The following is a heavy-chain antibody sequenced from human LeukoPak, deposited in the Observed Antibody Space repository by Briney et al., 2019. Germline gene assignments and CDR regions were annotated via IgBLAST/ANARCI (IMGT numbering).Heavy chain of an antibody. V-gene: IGHV1-18*01. J-gene: IGHJ4*02. D-gene: IGHD5-12*01. CDR1: VYTFSSYG. CDR3: AREQGGYSGSADY. CDR2: ISAYNGNT. Sequence: GASVKVSCKASVYTFSSYGISWVRQAPGQGLEWMGWISAYNGNTNYAQKFPGRVTMTTDTPTTTAYMELRSLRSDDTAVYYCAREQGGYSGSADYWGQGTLVTVSS.